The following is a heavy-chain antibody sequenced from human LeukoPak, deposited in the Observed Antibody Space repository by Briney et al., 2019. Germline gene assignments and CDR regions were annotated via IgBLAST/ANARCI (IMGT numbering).Heavy chain of an antibody. J-gene: IGHJ5*02. CDR3: ARLLWFGELLFAP. Sequence: PGGSLRLSCAASGFTVFNYWMSWVRQAPGKGLEWVANINLDGSQKYYVDSLKGRFTISRDNAKNSLYLQMNSLRAEDTAVYYCARLLWFGELLFAPRGQGTLVTVSS. CDR2: INLDGSQK. D-gene: IGHD3-10*01. CDR1: GFTVFNYW. V-gene: IGHV3-7*01.